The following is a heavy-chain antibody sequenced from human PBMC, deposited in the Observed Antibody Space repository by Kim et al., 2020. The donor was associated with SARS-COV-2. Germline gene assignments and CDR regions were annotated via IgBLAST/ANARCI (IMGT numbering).Heavy chain of an antibody. V-gene: IGHV3-64D*09. D-gene: IGHD1-7*01. Sequence: ADSMKRRSTISSDNSKNMLYLQVSSLRPEDTAVYYCVKEVMPRSGTTYFDYWGQGALVTVSS. CDR3: VKEVMPRSGTTYFDY. J-gene: IGHJ4*02.